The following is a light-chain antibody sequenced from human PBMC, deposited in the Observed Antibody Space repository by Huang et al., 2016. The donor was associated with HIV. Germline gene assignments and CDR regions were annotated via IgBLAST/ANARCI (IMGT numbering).Light chain of an antibody. CDR2: ETS. V-gene: IGKV3-11*01. CDR3: QQRTKWPWT. J-gene: IGKJ1*01. CDR1: QSVSNY. Sequence: EIVLTQSPATLSFSPGERATLSCRASQSVSNYLVWYQQKPGQAPRLLIYETSNRATGIPARFSGRGSGTDFTLTISSLEPEDFAVYYCQQRTKWPWTFGQGTKVEIK.